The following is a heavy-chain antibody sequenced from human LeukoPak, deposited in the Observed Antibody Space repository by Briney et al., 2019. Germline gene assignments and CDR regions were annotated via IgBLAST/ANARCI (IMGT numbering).Heavy chain of an antibody. D-gene: IGHD3-10*01. Sequence: KTSETLSLTCTVSGGSISSSSYYWGWIRQPPGKGLEWIGSIYYSGSTYYNPSLKSRVTMSVDTSKNQFSLKLSSVTAADTAVYYCARDEEDMVRGYYYMDVWGKGTTVTISS. V-gene: IGHV4-39*07. CDR2: IYYSGST. CDR3: ARDEEDMVRGYYYMDV. J-gene: IGHJ6*03. CDR1: GGSISSSSYY.